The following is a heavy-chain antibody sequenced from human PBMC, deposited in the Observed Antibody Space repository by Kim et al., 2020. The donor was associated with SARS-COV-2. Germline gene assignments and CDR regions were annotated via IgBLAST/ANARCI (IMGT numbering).Heavy chain of an antibody. V-gene: IGHV4-39*01. J-gene: IGHJ4*02. Sequence: SETLSLTCSASGASIKNSDSYWGWIRQSPGKGLEWIGSFSYSGTTYYNPSLKSRVTISVDTSNNHLPLTMRSATAADTALYYWARQAPRLLWFGALGDFDYCSQGTLVAVSS. D-gene: IGHD3-10*01. CDR2: FSYSGTT. CDR1: GASIKNSDSY. CDR3: ARQAPRLLWFGALGDFDY.